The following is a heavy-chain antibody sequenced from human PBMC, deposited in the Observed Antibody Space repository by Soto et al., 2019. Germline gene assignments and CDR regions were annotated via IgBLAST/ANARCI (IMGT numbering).Heavy chain of an antibody. D-gene: IGHD3-10*01. CDR3: ARHYGSGSYYVDQ. J-gene: IGHJ5*02. CDR2: IYHSGST. V-gene: IGHV4-31*03. Sequence: QVQLQESGPGLVKPSQTLSLTCSVSGGSISSGGYYWSWIRQHPGKGLEWIGYIYHSGSTYYIPSLKSRLNRSVDTSKNQFSLKLSSVTAADTAVYYCARHYGSGSYYVDQWGQGTLVSVSS. CDR1: GGSISSGGYY.